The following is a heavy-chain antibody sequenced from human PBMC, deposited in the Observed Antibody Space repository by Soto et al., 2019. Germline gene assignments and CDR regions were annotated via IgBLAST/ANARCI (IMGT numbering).Heavy chain of an antibody. D-gene: IGHD6-13*01. CDR2: FDPEDGET. CDR3: ATAPRAGTGYYYYGMDV. Sequence: ASVKVSCKVSGYTLTELSMHWVRQAPGKGLEWMGGFDPEDGETIYAQKFQGRVTMTEDTSTDTAYMELSSLRSEDTAVYYCATAPRAGTGYYYYGMDVWGQGTTVSGSS. CDR1: GYTLTELS. J-gene: IGHJ6*02. V-gene: IGHV1-24*01.